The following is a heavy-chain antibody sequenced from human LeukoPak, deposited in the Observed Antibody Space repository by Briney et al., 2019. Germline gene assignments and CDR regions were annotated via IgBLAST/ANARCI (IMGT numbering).Heavy chain of an antibody. J-gene: IGHJ4*02. CDR1: GFSFSSFW. CDR3: AKDLDPPLPAAMQQGFDY. V-gene: IGHV3-7*01. D-gene: IGHD2-2*01. CDR2: IKQDGIEK. Sequence: GGSLRLSCAASGFSFSSFWMSWVRQAPGKGLEWVANIKQDGIEKYYVDSVKGRFTISRDNAKNSLYLQMNSLRAEDTAVYYCAKDLDPPLPAAMQQGFDYWGQGTLVTVSS.